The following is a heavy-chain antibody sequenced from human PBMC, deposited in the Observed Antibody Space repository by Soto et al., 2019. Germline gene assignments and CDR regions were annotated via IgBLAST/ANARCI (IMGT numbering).Heavy chain of an antibody. CDR2: SIPIFGTP. CDR1: GGIFSTYA. Sequence: QVQLVQSGAELKKRGSSVKVSCKASGGIFSTYAISWLRQDPGQGLEWMGGSIPIFGTPNYAQRFQGRVTFTADESTTTSYRELSRLKSEDTAVYYCARDRDDYGSGNYYNRIDFWGQGTLVTVSS. D-gene: IGHD3-10*01. J-gene: IGHJ4*02. CDR3: ARDRDDYGSGNYYNRIDF. V-gene: IGHV1-69*01.